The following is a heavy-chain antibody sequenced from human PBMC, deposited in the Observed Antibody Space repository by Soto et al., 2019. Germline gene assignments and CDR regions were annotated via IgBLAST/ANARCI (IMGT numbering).Heavy chain of an antibody. CDR2: IYYSGST. CDR3: ARGGSSMVRGVIDYYYYGMDV. CDR1: GGSISSYY. J-gene: IGHJ6*02. V-gene: IGHV4-59*01. Sequence: PSGTLSLTCTVSGGSISSYYWSWIRQPPGKGLEWIGYIYYSGSTNYNPSLKSRVTISVDTSKNQFSLKLSSVTAADTAVYYCARGGSSMVRGVIDYYYYGMDVWGQGTTVTVSS. D-gene: IGHD3-10*01.